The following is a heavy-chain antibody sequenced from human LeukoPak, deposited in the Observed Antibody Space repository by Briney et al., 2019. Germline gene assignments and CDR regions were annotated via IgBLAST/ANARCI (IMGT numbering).Heavy chain of an antibody. J-gene: IGHJ4*02. V-gene: IGHV4-59*01. CDR3: ASRSSIWSGYQDTLYYFDS. Sequence: PSETLSLTCTVSGGSIRSYYWSWIRQPPGTRLEWIGHIYYSGSTNYNPSLKSRVTISVDTSKNQFSLKLSSVTAADTAVYYCASRSSIWSGYQDTLYYFDSWGQGTLVTVSS. CDR1: GGSIRSYY. CDR2: IYYSGST. D-gene: IGHD3-3*01.